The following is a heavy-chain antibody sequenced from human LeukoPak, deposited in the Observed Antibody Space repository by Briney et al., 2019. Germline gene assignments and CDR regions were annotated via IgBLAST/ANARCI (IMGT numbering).Heavy chain of an antibody. J-gene: IGHJ4*02. CDR1: AFTFSSYG. CDR3: AKASSSPGYYFDY. Sequence: PGGSLRLSCAASAFTFSSYGMHWVRQAPGKGLEWVAVIWYDGSNKYYADSVKGRFTISRDNSKNTLYLQMNSLRAEDTAVYYCAKASSSPGYYFDYWGQGTLVTVSS. CDR2: IWYDGSNK. D-gene: IGHD1-14*01. V-gene: IGHV3-33*06.